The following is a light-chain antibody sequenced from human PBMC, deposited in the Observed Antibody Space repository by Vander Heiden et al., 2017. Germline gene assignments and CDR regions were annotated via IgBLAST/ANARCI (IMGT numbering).Light chain of an antibody. CDR1: QSISSY. CDR3: QQSYSTPQGT. CDR2: AAS. Sequence: DIQMSQSPSSLSASVGDRVTITCRASQSISSYLNWYQQKQGKAPKLLIYAASSLQSGVPSRFSGSGSGTDFTLTISSLQPEDFATYYCQQSYSTPQGTFGQGTRLEIK. J-gene: IGKJ5*01. V-gene: IGKV1-39*01.